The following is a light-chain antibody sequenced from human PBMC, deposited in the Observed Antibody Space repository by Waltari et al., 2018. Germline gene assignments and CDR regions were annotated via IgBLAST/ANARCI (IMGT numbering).Light chain of an antibody. CDR2: DVS. CDR1: QNITRW. CDR3: QQYNTYCS. V-gene: IGKV1-5*01. J-gene: IGKJ4*01. Sequence: DIQMIQSPSTLSASVGDRVTITCRASQNITRWLAWYQQKPGKAPKLLMYDVSTLESGVPSRFSGRGSETEFTLTISSLQPDDFAVYYCQQYNTYCSFGGGTKVEI.